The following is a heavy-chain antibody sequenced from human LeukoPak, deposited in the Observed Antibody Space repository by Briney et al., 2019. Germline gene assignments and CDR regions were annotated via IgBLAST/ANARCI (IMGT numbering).Heavy chain of an antibody. CDR3: AKNPGAADLKWFDP. V-gene: IGHV3-23*01. J-gene: IGHJ5*02. D-gene: IGHD1-26*01. CDR1: GFAFSSYA. CDR2: ISGSGGVT. Sequence: GGSLRLSCAASGFAFSSYAMSCARQPPGKGLEWVSAISGSGGVTYYADSVKGRFTISRDNSKNTLHLQMSSLRAEDTAVYYCAKNPGAADLKWFDPWGQGTLVTVSS.